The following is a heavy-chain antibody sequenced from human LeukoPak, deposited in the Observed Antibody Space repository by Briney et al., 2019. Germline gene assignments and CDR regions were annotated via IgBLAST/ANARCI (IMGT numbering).Heavy chain of an antibody. Sequence: GGSLRLSCAASGFTFSSYSMNWVRQAPGKGLEWVSYISGSSTYIFYADSVKGRFSISRDNAKNSLFLQMNNLRAEDTAVYYCARAKMATMGYFDYWGQGTLVTVSS. CDR2: ISGSSTYI. CDR3: ARAKMATMGYFDY. CDR1: GFTFSSYS. J-gene: IGHJ4*02. D-gene: IGHD5-24*01. V-gene: IGHV3-21*01.